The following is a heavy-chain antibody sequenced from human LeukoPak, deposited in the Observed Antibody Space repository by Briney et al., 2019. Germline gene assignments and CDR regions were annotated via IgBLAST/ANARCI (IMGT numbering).Heavy chain of an antibody. D-gene: IGHD3-10*01. V-gene: IGHV1-18*01. CDR2: ISAYNGNT. CDR1: GYTFTSYG. J-gene: IGHJ5*02. Sequence: GASVKVSCKASGYTFTSYGISWVRQAPGQGLEWMGWISAYNGNTNYAQKLQGRVTMTTDTSTSTAYMELRSLRSDDTAVYYCARAEIDYYGSGSYSIRFDPWGQGTLVTVSS. CDR3: ARAEIDYYGSGSYSIRFDP.